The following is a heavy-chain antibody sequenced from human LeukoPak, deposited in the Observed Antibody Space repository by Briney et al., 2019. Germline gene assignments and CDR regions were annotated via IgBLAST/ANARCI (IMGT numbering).Heavy chain of an antibody. J-gene: IGHJ4*02. CDR1: GFTFSNAW. CDR2: IKSKTDGGTT. D-gene: IGHD4-17*01. Sequence: PGGSLRLSCAASGFTFSNAWMSWVRQAPGKGLEWVGRIKSKTDGGTTDYAAPVKGRFTISRDDSKNTLYLQMNSLKTEDTAVYYCTTYLTVTTYFYFDYWGQGTLVTVSS. CDR3: TTYLTVTTYFYFDY. V-gene: IGHV3-15*01.